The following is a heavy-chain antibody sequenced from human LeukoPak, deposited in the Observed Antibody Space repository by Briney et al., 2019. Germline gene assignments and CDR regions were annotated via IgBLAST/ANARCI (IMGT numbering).Heavy chain of an antibody. CDR2: IYYSGST. V-gene: IGHV4-59*01. J-gene: IGHJ4*02. D-gene: IGHD2-21*02. Sequence: SETLSLTCTVSGGTISSYYWSWIRQPPGKGLEWIGYIYYSGSTNYNPSLKSRVAISVDTSKNQFSLKLSSVTAADTAVYYCARVSLTCGGDCYYDYWGQGTLVTVSS. CDR3: ARVSLTCGGDCYYDY. CDR1: GGTISSYY.